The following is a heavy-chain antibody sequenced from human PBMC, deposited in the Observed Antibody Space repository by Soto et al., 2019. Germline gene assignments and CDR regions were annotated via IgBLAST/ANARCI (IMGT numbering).Heavy chain of an antibody. J-gene: IGHJ6*02. CDR2: IIPIFGTA. CDR1: GGTFSSYA. V-gene: IGHV1-69*01. CDR3: ARPLGYSYGYNYYYGMDV. Sequence: QVQLVQSGAEVKKPGSSVKVSCKASGGTFSSYAISWVRQAPGQGLEWMGGIIPIFGTANYAQKFQGRVTITADESTSTAYMGLSSLRSEDTAVYYCARPLGYSYGYNYYYGMDVWGQGTTVTVSS. D-gene: IGHD5-18*01.